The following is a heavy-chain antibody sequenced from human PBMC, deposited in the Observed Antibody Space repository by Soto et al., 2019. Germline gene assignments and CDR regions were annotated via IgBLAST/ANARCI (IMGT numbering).Heavy chain of an antibody. D-gene: IGHD6-25*01. J-gene: IGHJ3*02. Sequence: PSETLSLTCTVSGGSISSYYWSLIRQPPGKGLEWIGYIYYSGSTNYNPSLKVRVTISVDTSKNQFSLKLSSLTAADTAVYYCARTLARILAAAFDIWGQGTMLTVSS. CDR2: IYYSGST. V-gene: IGHV4-59*01. CDR1: GGSISSYY. CDR3: ARTLARILAAAFDI.